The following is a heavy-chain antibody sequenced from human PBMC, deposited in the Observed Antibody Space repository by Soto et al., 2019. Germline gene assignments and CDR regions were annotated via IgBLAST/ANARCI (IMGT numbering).Heavy chain of an antibody. CDR2: IYSDGTT. V-gene: IGHV3-53*01. D-gene: IGHD6-6*01. Sequence: GSLRLSCAASGFTVSSNYMNWVRQAPGKGLEWVSIIYSDGTTSYADSVKGRFTISRDNFENTLHLQMNSLRAEDTAVYYCAILSNWGQGTLVTVSS. J-gene: IGHJ4*02. CDR3: AILSN. CDR1: GFTVSSNY.